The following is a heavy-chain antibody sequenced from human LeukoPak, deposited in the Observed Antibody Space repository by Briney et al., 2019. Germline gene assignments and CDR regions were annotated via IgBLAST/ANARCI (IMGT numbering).Heavy chain of an antibody. CDR3: ARELNYDSSGYYFDY. D-gene: IGHD3-22*01. CDR2: INPNSGGT. J-gene: IGHJ4*02. CDR1: GYTFTVYF. Sequence: ASVKVSCKASGYTFTVYFMHWVRQAPGQGLEWMGWINPNSGGTNYAHKFQGRVTMTRDTSISTAYMELSRLRSDDTAVYYCARELNYDSSGYYFDYWGQGTLVTVSS. V-gene: IGHV1-2*07.